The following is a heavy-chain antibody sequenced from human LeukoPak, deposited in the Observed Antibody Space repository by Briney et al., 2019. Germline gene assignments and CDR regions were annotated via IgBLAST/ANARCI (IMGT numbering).Heavy chain of an antibody. CDR1: VFTVSNNY. D-gene: IGHD2-21*02. V-gene: IGHV3-53*01. Sequence: GGALRLSCAASVFTVSNNYMSAVRHAPGGGVGWVSITYSDSNTNYADSVKGRFTISRDTSQSTLSLQMNSLRAEDTAVYYCVRKNRDFNAAFDIWGQGTVVTVSS. CDR3: VRKNRDFNAAFDI. CDR2: TYSDSNT. J-gene: IGHJ3*02.